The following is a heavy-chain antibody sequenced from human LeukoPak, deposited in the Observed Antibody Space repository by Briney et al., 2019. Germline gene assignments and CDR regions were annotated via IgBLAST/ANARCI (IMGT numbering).Heavy chain of an antibody. CDR1: GFTFSSYG. D-gene: IGHD6-19*01. V-gene: IGHV3-30*18. Sequence: PGGSLRLSCAASGFTFSSYGMHWVHQAPGKGLEWVAVISYDGSNKYYADSVKGRFTISRDNSKNTLYLQMNSLRAEDTAVYYRAKGRSGWQNPFDYWGQGTLVTVSS. CDR2: ISYDGSNK. J-gene: IGHJ4*02. CDR3: AKGRSGWQNPFDY.